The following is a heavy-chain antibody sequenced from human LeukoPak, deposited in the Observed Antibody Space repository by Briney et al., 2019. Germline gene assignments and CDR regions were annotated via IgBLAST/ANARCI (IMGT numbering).Heavy chain of an antibody. V-gene: IGHV3-33*01. Sequence: GGSLSLSGAASGVTFNAYAMRSGCQAPRNKQERVAIIWYDGSDQYYADSVRGRFAISRDNSKNTLYLQMNSLRAEDTAVYYCGRVGCTGGNCKPYAYYATYVWGQGTTVTASS. CDR2: IWYDGSDQ. D-gene: IGHD2-15*01. J-gene: IGHJ6*02. CDR3: GRVGCTGGNCKPYAYYATYV. CDR1: GVTFNAYA.